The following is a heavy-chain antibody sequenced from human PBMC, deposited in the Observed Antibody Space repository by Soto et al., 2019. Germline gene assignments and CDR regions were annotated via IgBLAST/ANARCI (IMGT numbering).Heavy chain of an antibody. CDR3: ARGGTYCSTNSCYFDY. Sequence: GGSLRLSCATSGFKFSSYWMHWVRQTPGKGLVWVSRIDNDGSSTVYADSVKGRFTISRDNAKNTLHLQMNSLRAEDTAVYYCARGGTYCSTNSCYFDYWGQGTQVTVYS. CDR2: IDNDGSST. D-gene: IGHD2-2*01. J-gene: IGHJ4*02. V-gene: IGHV3-74*01. CDR1: GFKFSSYW.